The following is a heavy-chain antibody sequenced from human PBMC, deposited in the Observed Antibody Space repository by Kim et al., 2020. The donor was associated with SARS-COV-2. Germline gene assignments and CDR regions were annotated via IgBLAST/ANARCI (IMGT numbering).Heavy chain of an antibody. V-gene: IGHV4-34*01. Sequence: NSRPSLKSRVTISVDTSKNQFSLGLRSVTAADTAVYYCARAGGSGSYSSYWAQGTLVTVSS. D-gene: IGHD3-10*01. CDR3: ARAGGSGSYSSY. J-gene: IGHJ4*02.